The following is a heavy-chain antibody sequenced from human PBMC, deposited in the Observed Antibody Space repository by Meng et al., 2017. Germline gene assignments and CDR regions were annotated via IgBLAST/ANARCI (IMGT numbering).Heavy chain of an antibody. J-gene: IGHJ4*02. D-gene: IGHD1-26*01. CDR2: IYSCGST. V-gene: IGHV3-53*01. CDR3: TRHGVGGATPPFDY. CDR1: GFTVSSNY. Sequence: VELGEDGASMILPGGFLCFFWAALGFTVSSNYSGGVRQAREEGLELVLVIYSCGSTYYADSVKGRFTISRDNSKNTLYLQMNSLKSEDTAVYYCTRHGVGGATPPFDYWGQGTLVTVSS.